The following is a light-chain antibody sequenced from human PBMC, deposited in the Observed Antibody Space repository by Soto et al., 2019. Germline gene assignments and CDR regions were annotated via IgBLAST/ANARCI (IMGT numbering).Light chain of an antibody. CDR1: QSILDRSKNKYY. CDR3: QQYFTSPWT. Sequence: DIVMTQSPDSLAVSLGERATFNCKSSQSILDRSKNKYYLAWYQQKSGQPPKLLIYWASLRESGVPDRFTGSGSGTDFTLTISSLQAEDEAVYYCQQYFTSPWTFRQGTKVEI. V-gene: IGKV4-1*01. CDR2: WAS. J-gene: IGKJ1*01.